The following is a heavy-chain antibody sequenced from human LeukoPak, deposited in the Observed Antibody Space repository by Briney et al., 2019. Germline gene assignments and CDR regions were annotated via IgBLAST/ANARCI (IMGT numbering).Heavy chain of an antibody. CDR3: ARDYRKIKDIGVVPAAIGGYMDV. CDR2: ISAYNGNT. CDR1: GYTFTSYG. V-gene: IGHV1-18*01. J-gene: IGHJ6*03. D-gene: IGHD2-2*01. Sequence: ASVKVSCKASGYTFTSYGISWVRQAPGQGLEWMGWISAYNGNTNYAQKLQGRVTMTTDTSTSTAYMELRSLRSDDTAVYYCARDYRKIKDIGVVPAAIGGYMDVWGKGTTVTVSS.